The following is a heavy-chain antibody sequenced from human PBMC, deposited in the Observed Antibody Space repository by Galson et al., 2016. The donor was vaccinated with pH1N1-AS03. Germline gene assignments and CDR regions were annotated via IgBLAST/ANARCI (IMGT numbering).Heavy chain of an antibody. CDR1: GYIFTSFW. V-gene: IGHV5-51*01. D-gene: IGHD2-15*01. Sequence: QSGAEVKKPGGSLTISCQASGYIFTSFWIGWVRQMPGKGLEWMGIIYPDDSDTRYSPSFQGQVTISADKSITTAYLQWTSLKASDTATYYCAKRYGYYFDCWGQGTPVTVSS. CDR3: AKRYGYYFDC. J-gene: IGHJ4*02. CDR2: IYPDDSDT.